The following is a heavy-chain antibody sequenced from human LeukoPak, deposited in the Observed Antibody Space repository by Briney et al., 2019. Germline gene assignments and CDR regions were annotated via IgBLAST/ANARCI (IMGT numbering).Heavy chain of an antibody. CDR3: AKDRPYCSGGSCSNWFDP. CDR2: VYSGGST. V-gene: IGHV3-53*01. D-gene: IGHD2-15*01. J-gene: IGHJ5*02. CDR1: GFTVSTNY. Sequence: PGGSLRLSCAASGFTVSTNYMNWVRQAPGKGLEWVSVVYSGGSTYYADSVKGRFTISRDNSKNTLYLQMNSLRVEDTAVYYCAKDRPYCSGGSCSNWFDPWGQGTLVTVSS.